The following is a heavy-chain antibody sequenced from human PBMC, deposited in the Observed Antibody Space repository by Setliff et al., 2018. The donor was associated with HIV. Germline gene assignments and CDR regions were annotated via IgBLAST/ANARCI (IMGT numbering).Heavy chain of an antibody. CDR2: IDSSGTI. V-gene: IGHV4-4*07. J-gene: IGHJ5*02. CDR1: GGSFGVYR. CDR3: ARDRHSSGLGSYGP. Sequence: PSETLSLTCTLSGGSFGVYRWSWIRQSAGRGLEWIGRIDSSGTIDYKPSLKGRVAISVDTSRDQFSLRVTSVTAADTAVYFCARDRHSSGLGSYGPWGPGILVTVSS. D-gene: IGHD3-10*01.